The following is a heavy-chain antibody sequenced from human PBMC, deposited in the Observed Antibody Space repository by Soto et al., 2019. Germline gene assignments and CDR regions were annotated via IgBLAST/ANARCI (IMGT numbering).Heavy chain of an antibody. D-gene: IGHD3-10*01. CDR3: AIEFGFDWFYP. J-gene: IGHJ5*02. CDR1: GFRFGSYV. CDR2: ISGGGSNT. Sequence: PGGSLRLSFAASGFRFGSYVMAWVRQAPGKGLEWVSGISGGGSNTFYADSVKGRFTISRDTAKNPVYLRMNSLRVEDTAIYYCAIEFGFDWFYPWGQGTLVTVSS. V-gene: IGHV3-23*01.